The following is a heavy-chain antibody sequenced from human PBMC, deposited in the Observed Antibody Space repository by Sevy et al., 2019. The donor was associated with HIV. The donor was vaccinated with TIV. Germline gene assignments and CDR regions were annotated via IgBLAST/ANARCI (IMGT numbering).Heavy chain of an antibody. J-gene: IGHJ3*02. CDR2: TYYRSKGYN. Sequence: SQTLSLTCAISGDSVSSNSAAWNWIRQSPSRGLEWLGRTYYRSKGYNHYAVSVKSRITISPATSKNQFSLQLNSVTPEDTAVYYCARETAGTGAFDIWGQGTMVTVSS. CDR3: ARETAGTGAFDI. V-gene: IGHV6-1*01. CDR1: GDSVSSNSAA. D-gene: IGHD1-1*01.